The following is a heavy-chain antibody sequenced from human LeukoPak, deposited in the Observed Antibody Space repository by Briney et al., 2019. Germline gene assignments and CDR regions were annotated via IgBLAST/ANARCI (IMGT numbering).Heavy chain of an antibody. CDR1: GFTFSSYG. CDR2: IRYDGSNR. Sequence: GGSLRLSCAASGFTFSSYGMHWVRQAPGKGLEWVAFIRYDGSNRHYADSVKGRFTISRDNSKNMLHLQMNSLRAEDTAVYYCANGPQYNILTGFYKVRSHLDYWGQGTLVTVSS. V-gene: IGHV3-30*02. D-gene: IGHD3-9*01. CDR3: ANGPQYNILTGFYKVRSHLDY. J-gene: IGHJ4*02.